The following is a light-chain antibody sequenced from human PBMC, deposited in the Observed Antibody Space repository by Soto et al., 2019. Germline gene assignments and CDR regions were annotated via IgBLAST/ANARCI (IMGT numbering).Light chain of an antibody. V-gene: IGKV1D-12*01. CDR3: QESNNYPWE. Sequence: IQMTQSPSSVSASVGDRVTITCRASQGIGSGLAWYQQKPGNAPKLLIYAASSLQSGVPSRVSGSRSGTDFTLTISSLHPEDFGAYYCQESNNYPWEFGQGTKVENK. CDR2: AAS. CDR1: QGIGSG. J-gene: IGKJ1*01.